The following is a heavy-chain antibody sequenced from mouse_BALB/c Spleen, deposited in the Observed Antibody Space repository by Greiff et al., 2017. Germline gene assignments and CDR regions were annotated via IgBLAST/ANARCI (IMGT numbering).Heavy chain of an antibody. D-gene: IGHD2-10*01. CDR1: GFAFSSYD. V-gene: IGHV5-12-1*01. CDR2: ISSGGGST. CDR3: ARHDAPTGYFDV. Sequence: EVMLVESGGGLVKPGGSLKLSCAASGFAFSSYDMSWVRQTPEKRLEWVAYISSGGGSTYYPDTVKGRFTISRDNAKNTLYLQMSSLKSEDTAMYYCARHDAPTGYFDVWGAGTTVTVSS. J-gene: IGHJ1*01.